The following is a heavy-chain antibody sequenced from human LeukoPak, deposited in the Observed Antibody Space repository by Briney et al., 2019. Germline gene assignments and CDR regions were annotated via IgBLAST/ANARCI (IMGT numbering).Heavy chain of an antibody. J-gene: IGHJ6*03. Sequence: AASVKVSCKASGGTVSRYPISWVRQAPGQGLEWMGGIIAILGTANYAQKFQGRVTMTTDTSTSTVYMELRSLRSDDTAVYYCARVRRSYYMDVWGKGTTVTVSS. D-gene: IGHD3-10*01. CDR3: ARVRRSYYMDV. CDR1: GGTVSRYP. CDR2: IIAILGTA. V-gene: IGHV1-69*10.